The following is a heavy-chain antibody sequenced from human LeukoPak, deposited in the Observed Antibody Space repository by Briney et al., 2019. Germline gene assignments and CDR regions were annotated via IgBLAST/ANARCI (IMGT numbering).Heavy chain of an antibody. CDR1: GFTFSDSW. CDR2: MNQDGSEK. D-gene: IGHD3-16*01. CDR3: ATYTHWVAGDV. V-gene: IGHV3-7*01. Sequence: GGSLRLSCAASGFTFSDSWMSWVRQAPGTGLEWVANMNQDGSEKDYVDSVDGRFTISRDNARNSLYLQMCCVMGEDAAVYYCATYTHWVAGDVWGQGTTVTVSS. J-gene: IGHJ6*02.